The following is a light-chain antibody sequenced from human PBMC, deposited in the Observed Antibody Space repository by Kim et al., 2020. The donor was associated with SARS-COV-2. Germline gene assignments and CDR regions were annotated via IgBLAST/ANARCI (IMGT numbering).Light chain of an antibody. J-gene: IGLJ1*01. CDR3: QAWDSNTGDV. CDR1: KLGDKY. CDR2: QDS. V-gene: IGLV3-1*01. Sequence: SYELTQPPSVSVSPGQTASITCYGDKLGDKYACWYQQKPGQSPVLVIYQDSKRPSGIPERFSGSNSGNTATLTISGTQAMDEADYYCQAWDSNTGDVVGT.